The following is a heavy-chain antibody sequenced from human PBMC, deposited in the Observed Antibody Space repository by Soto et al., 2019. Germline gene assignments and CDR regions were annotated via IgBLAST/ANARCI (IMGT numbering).Heavy chain of an antibody. V-gene: IGHV5-51*01. J-gene: IGHJ6*02. CDR3: ARHAYDFWSGHPNPRYYYGMDV. CDR1: GYKVSSYW. Sequence: GESLKISCKGSGYKVSSYWICWDRQIHGKGLEWMGIIYPGDSNTRYSPSLQGQVTISVDKSISTAYLQWSSLKATDTAMYYCARHAYDFWSGHPNPRYYYGMDVWGQGTTVTVSS. D-gene: IGHD3-3*01. CDR2: IYPGDSNT.